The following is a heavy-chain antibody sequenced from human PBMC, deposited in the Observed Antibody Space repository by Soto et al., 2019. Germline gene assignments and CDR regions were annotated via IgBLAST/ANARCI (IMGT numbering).Heavy chain of an antibody. CDR1: GGSISSYY. CDR3: ASGARGIAARTFDY. V-gene: IGHV4-59*01. CDR2: IYYSGST. Sequence: SETLSLTCTVSGGSISSYYWSWVRQPPGKGLEWIGYIYYSGSTNYNPSLKSRVTISVDTSKNQFSLKLSSVTAADTAVYYCASGARGIAARTFDYWGHGTLVTVSS. J-gene: IGHJ4*01. D-gene: IGHD6-6*01.